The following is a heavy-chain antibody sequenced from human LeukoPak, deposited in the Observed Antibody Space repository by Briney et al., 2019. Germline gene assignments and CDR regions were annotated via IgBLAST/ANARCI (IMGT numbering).Heavy chain of an antibody. D-gene: IGHD5-12*01. J-gene: IGHJ4*02. V-gene: IGHV3-33*06. CDR1: GFTFSSYG. Sequence: GGSLRLSCAASGFTFSSYGMHWVRQAPGKGLEWVAVIWYDGSNKYYADSVKGRFTISRDNSKNTLYLQMNSLGAEDTAVYYCAKELRAAHFDYWGQGTLVTVSS. CDR2: IWYDGSNK. CDR3: AKELRAAHFDY.